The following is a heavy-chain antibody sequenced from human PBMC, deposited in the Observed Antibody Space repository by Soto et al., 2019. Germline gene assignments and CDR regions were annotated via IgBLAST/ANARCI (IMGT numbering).Heavy chain of an antibody. CDR1: GFSVTANY. CDR2: IYSGGST. Sequence: EVQVVESGGGLIQPGGSLRLSCEVSGFSVTANYMSWVRQAPEKGLEWVSVIYSGGSTYYVDSVKGRFIISRDISKNTLYRQMNSLRAEDTSVYYGHGYGYWGQGTLVTVSS. V-gene: IGHV3-53*01. CDR3: HGYGY. D-gene: IGHD5-12*01. J-gene: IGHJ4*02.